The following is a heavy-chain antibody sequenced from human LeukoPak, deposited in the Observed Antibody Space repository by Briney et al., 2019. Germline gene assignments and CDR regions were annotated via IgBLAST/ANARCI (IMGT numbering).Heavy chain of an antibody. J-gene: IGHJ6*03. Sequence: GASVKVSCKASGYTFTSYGISWVRQAPGQGLEGMGWISAYNGNTNYAQKPQGRVPMTTDTSTSTAYMALRSLRSDDTAVYYCARGGVRAMDDYYYYYYLDVWGKGTTVTVSS. D-gene: IGHD5-18*01. CDR3: ARGGVRAMDDYYYYYYLDV. CDR2: ISAYNGNT. CDR1: GYTFTSYG. V-gene: IGHV1-18*01.